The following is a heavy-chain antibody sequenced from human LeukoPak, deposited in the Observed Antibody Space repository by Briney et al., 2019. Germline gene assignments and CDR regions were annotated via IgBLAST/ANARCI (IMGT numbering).Heavy chain of an antibody. CDR1: GGSISSYY. Sequence: SETLSLTCTVSGGSISSYYWSWLRQPPGKGLEWIGDIYYSGSTNYNPSLKSRVTISVDTSKNQFSLKLSSVTAADTAVYYCAGTYYGFWSGYYPHYYYYYMDVWGKGTTVTVSS. J-gene: IGHJ6*03. CDR2: IYYSGST. V-gene: IGHV4-59*01. D-gene: IGHD3-3*01. CDR3: AGTYYGFWSGYYPHYYYYYMDV.